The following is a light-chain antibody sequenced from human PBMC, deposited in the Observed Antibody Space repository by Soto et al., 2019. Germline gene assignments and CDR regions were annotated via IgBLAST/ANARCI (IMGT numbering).Light chain of an antibody. V-gene: IGLV1-44*01. J-gene: IGLJ2*01. CDR3: AAWDDSLKGPV. Sequence: QPVLTQPPSASGTPGQRVTISCSGSSSNIGSNTVNWYQQLPGTAPKLLIYKSNQRPSGVPDRFSGTKSGTSASLAISGLQSEDEADYYCAAWDDSLKGPVFGGGTQLTVL. CDR1: SSNIGSNT. CDR2: KSN.